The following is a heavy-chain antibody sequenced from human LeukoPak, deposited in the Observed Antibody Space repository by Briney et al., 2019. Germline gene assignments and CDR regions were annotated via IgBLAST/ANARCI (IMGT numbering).Heavy chain of an antibody. Sequence: GGSLRLSCAASGFTFSSYSMNWVRQAPGKGLEWVSYITSSSSTISYADSVKGRFPFSRNNPKNSLYLHMNSWRAEDTAGYYFERVALGGPVRDYWGQGSLGTVSS. CDR1: GFTFSSYS. V-gene: IGHV3-48*01. J-gene: IGHJ4*02. D-gene: IGHD3-16*01. CDR3: ERVALGGPVRDY. CDR2: ITSSSSTI.